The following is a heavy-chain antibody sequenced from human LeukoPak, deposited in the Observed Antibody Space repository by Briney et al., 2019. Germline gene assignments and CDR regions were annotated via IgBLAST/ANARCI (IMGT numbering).Heavy chain of an antibody. CDR3: AKDSQPIFNPADWFDP. CDR2: ISYDGSNK. CDR1: GFTFSSYA. Sequence: GGSLRLSCAASGFTFSSYAMSWVRQAPGKGLEWVAVISYDGSNKYYADSVKGRFTISRDNSKNTLYLQMNSLRAEDTAVYYCAKDSQPIFNPADWFDPWGQGTLVTVSS. J-gene: IGHJ5*02. D-gene: IGHD3-9*01. V-gene: IGHV3-30-3*01.